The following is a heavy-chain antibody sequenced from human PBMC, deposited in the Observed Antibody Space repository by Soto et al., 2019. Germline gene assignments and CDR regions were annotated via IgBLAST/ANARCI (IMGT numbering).Heavy chain of an antibody. CDR1: GYTFTSYG. Sequence: ASVKVSCKASGYTFTSYGISWVRQAPGQGLERMGWISAYNGNTNYAQKLQGRVTMTTDTSTSTAYMELRSLRSDDTALYYCARVQWLTTYYYMDVWGKGTTVTVSS. CDR3: ARVQWLTTYYYMDV. D-gene: IGHD6-19*01. V-gene: IGHV1-18*01. J-gene: IGHJ6*03. CDR2: ISAYNGNT.